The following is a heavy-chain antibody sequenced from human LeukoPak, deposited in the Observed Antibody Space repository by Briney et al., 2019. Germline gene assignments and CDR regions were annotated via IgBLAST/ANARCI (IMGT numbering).Heavy chain of an antibody. CDR3: AKVAHSGSYGLFDS. CDR2: ISSNGGST. CDR1: GFTFSDFA. J-gene: IGHJ4*02. Sequence: PGGSLRLSCAASGFTFSDFAMSWVRHTPGKGRQWVSAISSNGGSTYYTDSVKGRFTVSRDMSTNTLYLQMNSLRAGDTAVYYCAKVAHSGSYGLFDSWGQGALVTVSS. V-gene: IGHV3-23*01. D-gene: IGHD1-26*01.